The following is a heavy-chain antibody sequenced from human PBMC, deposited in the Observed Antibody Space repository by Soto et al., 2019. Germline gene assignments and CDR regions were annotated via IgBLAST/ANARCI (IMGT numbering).Heavy chain of an antibody. D-gene: IGHD2-2*02. CDR1: GYSFTSYW. V-gene: IGHV5-51*01. J-gene: IGHJ5*02. Sequence: GESLKISCKGSGYSFTSYWIDWVRQMPGKGLEWMGIIYPGDSDTRYSPSFQGQVTISADKSISTAYLQWSSLKASDTAMYYCARQRYCSSTSCYTYNWLDPWGQGTLVTVSS. CDR3: ARQRYCSSTSCYTYNWLDP. CDR2: IYPGDSDT.